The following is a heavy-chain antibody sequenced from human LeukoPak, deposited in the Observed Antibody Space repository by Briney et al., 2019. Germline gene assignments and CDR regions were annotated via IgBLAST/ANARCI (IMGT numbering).Heavy chain of an antibody. V-gene: IGHV4-30-4*01. CDR1: GGSISSGSYY. J-gene: IGHJ4*02. CDR3: ARYRRDYDILTGYLYYFDY. CDR2: IYYSGST. Sequence: PSETLSLTCTVSGGSISSGSYYWSWIRQPPGKGLEWIGYIYYSGSTYYNPSLKSRVTISVDTSKNQFSLKLSSVTAADTAVYYCARYRRDYDILTGYLYYFDYWGQGTLVTVSS. D-gene: IGHD3-9*01.